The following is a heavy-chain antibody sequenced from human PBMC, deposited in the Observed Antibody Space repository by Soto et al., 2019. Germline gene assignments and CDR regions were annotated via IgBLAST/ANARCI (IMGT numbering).Heavy chain of an antibody. CDR1: GGSISSSSCH. CDR2: IKYSGTT. D-gene: IGHD1-26*01. J-gene: IGHJ3*01. Sequence: SETLSLTCTVSGGSISSSSCHWGWIRQPPGKGLEWIASIKYSGTTFYNPSLKSRVTLCVDTSKNQFALKLSSVTAAETAVYYCAILGITGSYHDPFDFWGQGSMVPVAS. CDR3: AILGITGSYHDPFDF. V-gene: IGHV4-39*01.